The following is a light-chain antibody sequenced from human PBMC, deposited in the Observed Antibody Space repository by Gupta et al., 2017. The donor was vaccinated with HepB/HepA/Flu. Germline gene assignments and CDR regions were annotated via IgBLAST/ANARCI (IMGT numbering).Light chain of an antibody. CDR2: WAS. V-gene: IGKV4-1*01. Sequence: DIVMTQSPDSLAVSLGERATINCKSSQSVLYSSNNKNYLSWFQQKPGQPPKLLIYWASTREAGVPDRFSGSGSGTEFTLTISSLRAEDVAVYYCQQEDSSPITFGGGTKVEIK. J-gene: IGKJ4*01. CDR3: QQEDSSPIT. CDR1: QSVLYSSNNKNY.